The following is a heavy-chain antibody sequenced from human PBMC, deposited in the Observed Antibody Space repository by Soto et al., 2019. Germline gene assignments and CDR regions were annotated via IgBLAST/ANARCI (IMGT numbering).Heavy chain of an antibody. CDR2: IFSNHEK. CDR1: GFSLSNARMG. V-gene: IGHV2-26*01. CDR3: ARIRRYFDWLNRSASTIDS. J-gene: IGHJ4*02. Sequence: QVTLKESGPVLVKPTETLTLTCTVSGFSLSNARMGVSWIRQPPGKALERLAHIFSNHEKSYTTSLKSRPTISKDTSKSQVVLTMTNIDPVDTATYYCARIRRYFDWLNRSASTIDSWGQGTLVTVSS. D-gene: IGHD3-9*01.